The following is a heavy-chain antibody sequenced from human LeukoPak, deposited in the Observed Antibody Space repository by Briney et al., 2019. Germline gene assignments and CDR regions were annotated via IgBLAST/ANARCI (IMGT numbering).Heavy chain of an antibody. CDR2: INPSGGST. CDR3: ARDMLRGGRCKPNYFLY. D-gene: IGHD3-10*01. Sequence: ASVKVSSKASGYTFTNYYMHWVRQAPGQGLEWMGIINPSGGSTSYAQKFQDRVTMTRDTSASTVYMEVSSLRSEDTAVYYCARDMLRGGRCKPNYFLYWAQGTLVTVSS. V-gene: IGHV1-46*01. J-gene: IGHJ4*02. CDR1: GYTFTNYY.